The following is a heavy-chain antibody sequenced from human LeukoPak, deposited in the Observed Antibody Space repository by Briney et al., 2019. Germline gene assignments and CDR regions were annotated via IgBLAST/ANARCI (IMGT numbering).Heavy chain of an antibody. Sequence: SETLSVTRIDPGGSISRSNWCWIWPPLGERLGWIGHIYYSGSTNYTPSLKSRVTISKDTSKNQFYLKLSSVTAADTAVYYCAKSRYGSANTYYCMDVWGKGTTVTVSS. D-gene: IGHD2-2*01. CDR2: IYYSGST. CDR1: GGSISRSN. J-gene: IGHJ6*03. CDR3: AKSRYGSANTYYCMDV. V-gene: IGHV4-59*01.